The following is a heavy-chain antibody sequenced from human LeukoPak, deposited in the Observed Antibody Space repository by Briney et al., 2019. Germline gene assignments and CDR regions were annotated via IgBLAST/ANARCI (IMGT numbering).Heavy chain of an antibody. J-gene: IGHJ6*02. CDR1: GYTFTSYG. D-gene: IGHD4-17*01. Sequence: ASVKVSCKASGYTFTSYGISWVRQAPGQGLEWMGWVSAYNGNTNYAQKLQGRVTMTTDTSTSTAYMELRSLRSDDTAVYYCARDHKHGDYGYYYYGMDVWGQGTTVTVSS. CDR2: VSAYNGNT. V-gene: IGHV1-18*01. CDR3: ARDHKHGDYGYYYYGMDV.